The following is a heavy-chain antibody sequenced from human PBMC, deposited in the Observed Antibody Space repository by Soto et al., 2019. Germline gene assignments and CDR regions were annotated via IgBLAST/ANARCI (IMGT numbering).Heavy chain of an antibody. Sequence: GGSLRLSCAASGFTFSSYWMHWVRQVPEKGLVWVSRINSDGSITNYADAVKGRFTISRDNVKNTLYLQMNSLRAEDTAVYYCVRYPRSVGGSYRPDYWGQGTLVTVS. CDR3: VRYPRSVGGSYRPDY. CDR1: GFTFSSYW. D-gene: IGHD3-16*02. V-gene: IGHV3-74*01. CDR2: INSDGSIT. J-gene: IGHJ4*02.